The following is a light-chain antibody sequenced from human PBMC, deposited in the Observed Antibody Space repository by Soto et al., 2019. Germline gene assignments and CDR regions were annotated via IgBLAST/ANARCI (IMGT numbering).Light chain of an antibody. CDR2: EGS. CDR1: SSDVGTYNL. V-gene: IGLV2-23*01. J-gene: IGLJ3*02. CDR3: CSYAGSSTLV. Sequence: QSALTQPASVSGSPGQSITISCTGTSSDVGTYNLVSWYQQHPGKAPKLMIYEGSKRPSGLSNRFSGSKSGNTASLTISGLQAEYGADYYCCSYAGSSTLVFGGGTKLTVL.